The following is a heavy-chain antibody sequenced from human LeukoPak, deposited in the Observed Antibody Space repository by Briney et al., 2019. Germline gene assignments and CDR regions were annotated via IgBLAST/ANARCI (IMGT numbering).Heavy chain of an antibody. CDR3: ARAFYPGYYSYMAV. J-gene: IGHJ6*03. CDR2: IYYSGST. CDR1: GGSISSFD. V-gene: IGHV4-59*01. D-gene: IGHD3-3*02. Sequence: PSETLSLTCTVSGGSISSFDWSWIRQSPGKGLEWIGFIYYSGSTSYNPSLKSRATISVDTSQNQLSLELTSVTAADTAVYYCARAFYPGYYSYMAVWGKGTTVTVSS.